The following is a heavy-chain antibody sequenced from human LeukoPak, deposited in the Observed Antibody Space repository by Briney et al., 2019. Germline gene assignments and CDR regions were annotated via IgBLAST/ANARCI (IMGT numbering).Heavy chain of an antibody. D-gene: IGHD3-10*01. V-gene: IGHV1-69*01. CDR3: ARPDYGSGREDAFDI. CDR2: IIPIFGTA. CDR1: GGTFSSYA. J-gene: IGHJ3*02. Sequence: SVKVSCKASGGTFSSYAISWVRQAPGQGLEWMGGIIPIFGTADYAQKFQGRVTITADESTSTAYMELSSLRSEDTAVYYCARPDYGSGREDAFDIWGQGTMVTVSS.